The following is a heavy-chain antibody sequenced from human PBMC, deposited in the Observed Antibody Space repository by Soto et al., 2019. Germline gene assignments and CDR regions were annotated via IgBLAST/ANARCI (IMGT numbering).Heavy chain of an antibody. D-gene: IGHD6-13*01. CDR3: ARDTGIIAAAAYFDY. J-gene: IGHJ4*02. V-gene: IGHV3-30-3*01. CDR1: GFTFSSYA. Sequence: LRLSCAASGFTFSSYAMHWVRQAPGKGLEWVAVISYDGSNKYYADSVKGRFTISRDNSKNTLYLQMNSLRAEDTAVYYCARDTGIIAAAAYFDYWGQGTLVTVSS. CDR2: ISYDGSNK.